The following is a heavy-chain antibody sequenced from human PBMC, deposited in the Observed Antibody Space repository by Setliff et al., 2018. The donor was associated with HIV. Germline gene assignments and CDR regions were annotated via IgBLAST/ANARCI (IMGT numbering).Heavy chain of an antibody. D-gene: IGHD3-3*01. CDR2: LSAESTFI. CDR1: GFTFSVYT. CDR3: TRDLDLTGGEAFDI. Sequence: GGSLRLSCVASGFTFSVYTMNWVRQAPGKGLEWVASLSAESTFIYYADSMKGRFTISRDNARNSLYLQMNSLRAEDTAMYYCTRDLDLTGGEAFDIWGQGTMVTVSS. J-gene: IGHJ3*02. V-gene: IGHV3-21*01.